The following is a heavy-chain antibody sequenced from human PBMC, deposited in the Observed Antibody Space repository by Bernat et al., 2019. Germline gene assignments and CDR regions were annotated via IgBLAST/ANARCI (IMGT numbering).Heavy chain of an antibody. CDR3: AKDLVYSSSWHFNYYYYGMDV. J-gene: IGHJ6*02. D-gene: IGHD6-13*01. CDR2: IKSKTDGGTT. CDR1: GFTFSNAW. Sequence: EVQLVESGGGLVKPGGSLRLSCAASGFTFSNAWMNWVRQAPGKGLEWVGRIKSKTDGGTTDYAAPVKGRFTISRDDSKNTLYLQMNSLRAEDTAVYYCAKDLVYSSSWHFNYYYYGMDVWGQGTTVTVSS. V-gene: IGHV3-15*07.